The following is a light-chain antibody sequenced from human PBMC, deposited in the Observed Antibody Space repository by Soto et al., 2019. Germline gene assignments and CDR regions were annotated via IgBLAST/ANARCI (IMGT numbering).Light chain of an antibody. Sequence: DIQMTQSPSSLSPSVGDRVTISCRASQSIASSLHWYQQKSGKAPKLLISAASILQSGVPSRFSGSGSGTDFTLTISSLQPEDFATYYCQQSYSLPRTFGQGTKVDIK. V-gene: IGKV1-39*01. CDR2: AAS. CDR3: QQSYSLPRT. CDR1: QSIASS. J-gene: IGKJ1*01.